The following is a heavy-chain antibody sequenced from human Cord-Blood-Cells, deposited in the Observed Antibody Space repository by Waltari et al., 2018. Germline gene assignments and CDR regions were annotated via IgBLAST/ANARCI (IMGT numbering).Heavy chain of an antibody. Sequence: QVTLKESGPVLVKPTETLTLTCTVSGFSLSNARMGVSWIRQPPGQALEWLAYIFSNDEKSYSTSLKSRLTISKDTAKSQVVLTMTNMDPVDTATDYCARILVYYDFWSGYIDALDIWGQGTMVTVSS. J-gene: IGHJ3*02. V-gene: IGHV2-26*01. CDR2: IFSNDEK. CDR1: GFSLSNARMG. CDR3: ARILVYYDFWSGYIDALDI. D-gene: IGHD3-3*01.